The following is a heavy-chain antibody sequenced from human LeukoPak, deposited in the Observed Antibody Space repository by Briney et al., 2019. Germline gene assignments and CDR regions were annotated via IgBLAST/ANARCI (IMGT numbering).Heavy chain of an antibody. V-gene: IGHV3-23*01. D-gene: IGHD2-2*01. Sequence: TGGSLRLSCAASGFTFSSYAMSWVRQALGKGPEWVSAISGSGGNTYYADSVKGRFTISRDNSKNTLYLQMNSLRAEDTAVYYCAKHKPIVVVPAATHNDYWGQGTLVPVSS. J-gene: IGHJ4*02. CDR2: ISGSGGNT. CDR1: GFTFSSYA. CDR3: AKHKPIVVVPAATHNDY.